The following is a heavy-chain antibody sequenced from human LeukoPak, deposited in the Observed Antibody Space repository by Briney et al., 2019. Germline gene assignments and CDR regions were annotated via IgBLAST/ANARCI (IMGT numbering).Heavy chain of an antibody. CDR3: ARPVGYCSSASCYIRWNVFDI. V-gene: IGHV4-38-2*01. Sequence: SETLSLTCAVSGYSISTGYYWGWIRQPPGKGLEWIGSIYHSGITYYNPCLKSRVTISGDTSKNQISLKLTSVTAADTAVYYCARPVGYCSSASCYIRWNVFDIWGQGTMVTVSS. J-gene: IGHJ3*02. D-gene: IGHD2-2*02. CDR2: IYHSGIT. CDR1: GYSISTGYY.